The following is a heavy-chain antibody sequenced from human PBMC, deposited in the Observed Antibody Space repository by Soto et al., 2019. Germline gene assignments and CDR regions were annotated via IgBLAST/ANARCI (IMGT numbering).Heavy chain of an antibody. CDR1: GFTFSSYG. J-gene: IGHJ4*02. V-gene: IGHV3-30*18. D-gene: IGHD4-17*01. Sequence: GGSLRLSCAASGFTFSSYGMHWVRQAPGKGLEWVAVISYDGSNKYYADSVKGRFTISRDNSKNTLYPQMNSLRAEDTAVYYCAKVPDYGDYDGYFDYWGQGTLVTVSS. CDR3: AKVPDYGDYDGYFDY. CDR2: ISYDGSNK.